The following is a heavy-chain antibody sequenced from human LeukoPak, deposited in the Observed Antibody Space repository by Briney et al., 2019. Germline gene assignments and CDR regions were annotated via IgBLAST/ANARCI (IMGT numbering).Heavy chain of an antibody. D-gene: IGHD3-3*01. V-gene: IGHV4-39*07. CDR2: IYYSGST. J-gene: IGHJ4*02. Sequence: SETLSLTCTVSGGSISSSSYYWGWIRQPPGKGLEWIGSIYYSGSTYYNPSLKSRVTISVDTSKNQFSLKLSSVAAADTAVYYCARVTYYDFWSGYYSSYYFDYWGQGTLVTVSS. CDR1: GGSISSSSYY. CDR3: ARVTYYDFWSGYYSSYYFDY.